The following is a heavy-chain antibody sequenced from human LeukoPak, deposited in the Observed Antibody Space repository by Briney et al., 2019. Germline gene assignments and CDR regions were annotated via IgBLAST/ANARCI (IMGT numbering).Heavy chain of an antibody. Sequence: GGSLRPSCAASGFTFSSYGMHWVRQAPGKGLEWVSVISYDGSNKYYADSVKGRFTISRDNSKNTLYLQMNSLRAEDTAVYYCAKVRLPLGYCSSTSCYGDYYYGMDVWGQGTTVTVSS. V-gene: IGHV3-30*18. CDR1: GFTFSSYG. CDR3: AKVRLPLGYCSSTSCYGDYYYGMDV. D-gene: IGHD2-2*01. J-gene: IGHJ6*02. CDR2: ISYDGSNK.